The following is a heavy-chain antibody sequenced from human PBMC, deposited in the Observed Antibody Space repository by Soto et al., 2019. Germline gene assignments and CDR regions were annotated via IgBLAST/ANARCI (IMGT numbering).Heavy chain of an antibody. CDR2: FNHSGST. CDR3: ARHRNSEVVTAIPNWYFDL. J-gene: IGHJ2*01. V-gene: IGHV4-34*01. Sequence: QVQLQQWGAGLLKPSETLSLTCAVYGGSFSGYYWSWIRQPPGKGLEWIGEFNHSGSTNYNPSLKSRVTISVDTSKNQFSLKLSSVTAADTAVYYCARHRNSEVVTAIPNWYFDLWGRGTLVTVSS. D-gene: IGHD2-21*02. CDR1: GGSFSGYY.